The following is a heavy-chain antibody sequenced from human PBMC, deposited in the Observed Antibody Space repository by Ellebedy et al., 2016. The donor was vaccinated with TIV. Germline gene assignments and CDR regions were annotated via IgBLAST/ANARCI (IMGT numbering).Heavy chain of an antibody. CDR1: GFTFSNAW. J-gene: IGHJ4*02. CDR3: TTDPTRYFDWLSGY. V-gene: IGHV3-15*01. Sequence: GESLKISXAASGFTFSNAWMSWVRQAPGKGLEWVGRIKSKTGGGTTDYAAPVKGRFTISRDDSKNTLYLQMNSLKTEDTAVYYCTTDPTRYFDWLSGYWGQGTLVTVSS. D-gene: IGHD3-9*01. CDR2: IKSKTGGGTT.